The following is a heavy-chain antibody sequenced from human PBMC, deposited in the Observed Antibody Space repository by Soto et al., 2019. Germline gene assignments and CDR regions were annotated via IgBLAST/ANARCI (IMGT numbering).Heavy chain of an antibody. D-gene: IGHD2-2*01. CDR1: GGTFSSYA. V-gene: IGHV1-69*01. Sequence: QVQLVQSGAEVKKPGSSVKVSCKASGGTFSSYAISWVRQAPGQGLEWMGGIIPIFGTANYAQKFQGRVTITADESSSTAYMELSSLRSEDTAVYYCARDLPGLSTGSHVFDYWGQGTLVTVSS. CDR3: ARDLPGLSTGSHVFDY. J-gene: IGHJ4*02. CDR2: IIPIFGTA.